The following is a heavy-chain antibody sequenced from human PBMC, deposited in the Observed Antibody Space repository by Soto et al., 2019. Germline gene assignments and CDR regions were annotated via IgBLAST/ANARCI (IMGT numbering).Heavy chain of an antibody. CDR3: ARGDGYIYGNTFDS. Sequence: VQLVESGGGVVQPGRSLGLSCAASGFTFNNYAMHWVRQAPGKGLEWVAFISYDGSSKYYADSVTGRFTVSRDNSRNTLYLQMNSLRPEDTAVYYCARGDGYIYGNTFDSWGQGNLVTVSS. V-gene: IGHV3-30-3*01. CDR1: GFTFNNYA. D-gene: IGHD5-18*01. J-gene: IGHJ4*02. CDR2: ISYDGSSK.